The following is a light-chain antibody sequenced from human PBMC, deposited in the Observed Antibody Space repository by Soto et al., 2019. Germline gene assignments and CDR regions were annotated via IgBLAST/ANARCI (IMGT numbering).Light chain of an antibody. V-gene: IGLV2-11*01. CDR2: DVF. CDR3: CSYARGSRA. Sequence: QSALTQPRSVSGSPGHSVTISCFGTSSDIGSYNAVSWYQQHPGKAPKLIIFDVFERPSGVPDRFSGSKSGNSASLTISGLQAEDESDYYCCSYARGSRAFGGGTKLTVL. CDR1: SSDIGSYNA. J-gene: IGLJ3*02.